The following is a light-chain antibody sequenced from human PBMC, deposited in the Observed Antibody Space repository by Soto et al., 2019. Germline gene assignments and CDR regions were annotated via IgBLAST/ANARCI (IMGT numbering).Light chain of an antibody. CDR1: SSDVGSYNL. Sequence: QSVLTQPASVSGSPGQSITISCTGTSSDVGSYNLVSWYQQHPGKAPKLMIYEGSKRPSGVSNRFSGSKSGNTASLTISGLQAEDEADYYCCSYVGSSTFGGVFGGGTKLTVL. CDR3: CSYVGSSTFGGV. V-gene: IGLV2-23*03. J-gene: IGLJ2*01. CDR2: EGS.